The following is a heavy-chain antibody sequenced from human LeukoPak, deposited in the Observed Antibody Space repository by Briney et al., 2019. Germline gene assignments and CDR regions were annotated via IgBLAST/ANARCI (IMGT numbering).Heavy chain of an antibody. J-gene: IGHJ5*02. CDR2: ISAYNGNT. V-gene: IGHV1-18*01. Sequence: ASVKVSCKASGGTFTSYGISWVRQAPGQGLEWMGWISAYNGNTNYAQKLQGRVTMTTDTSTSTAYMELRSLRSDDTAVYYCARPKDSSGYYGGNWFDPWGQGTLVTVSS. CDR1: GGTFTSYG. CDR3: ARPKDSSGYYGGNWFDP. D-gene: IGHD3-22*01.